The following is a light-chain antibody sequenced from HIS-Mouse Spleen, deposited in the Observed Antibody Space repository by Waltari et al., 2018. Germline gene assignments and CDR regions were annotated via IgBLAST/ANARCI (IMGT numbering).Light chain of an antibody. Sequence: QSVLTQPPSVSAAPGHKVTISCSGSSSNIGHNYVSWYQQLPGTPPKLPFYDNNKRPSGIPDRFSGSKSGTSATLGITGLQTGDEADYYCGTWDSSLSAYVFGTGTKVTVL. CDR1: SSNIGHNY. CDR3: GTWDSSLSAYV. V-gene: IGLV1-51*01. CDR2: DNN. J-gene: IGLJ1*01.